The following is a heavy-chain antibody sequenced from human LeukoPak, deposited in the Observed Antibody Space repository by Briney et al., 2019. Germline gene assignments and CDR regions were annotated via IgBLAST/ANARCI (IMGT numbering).Heavy chain of an antibody. J-gene: IGHJ5*02. CDR2: MYTSGST. CDR1: GGSISSYY. CDR3: ARRRRITMVRGRENWFDP. Sequence: PSETLSLTCTVSGGSISSYYWSWIRQPAGKGLQWIGRMYTSGSTNYNPSLKSRVTMSVDTSKNQFSLRLSSVTAADTAVYYCARRRRITMVRGRENWFDPWGQGTLVTVSS. D-gene: IGHD3-10*01. V-gene: IGHV4-4*07.